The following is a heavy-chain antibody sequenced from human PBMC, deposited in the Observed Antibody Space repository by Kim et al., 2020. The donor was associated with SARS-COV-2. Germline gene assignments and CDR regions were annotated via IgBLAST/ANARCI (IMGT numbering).Heavy chain of an antibody. CDR1: GYSFTSYW. J-gene: IGHJ5*02. V-gene: IGHV5-10-1*01. CDR3: ARGMVRGVSRSDWFDP. CDR2: IDPSDSYT. Sequence: GESLKISCKGSGYSFTSYWISWVRQMPGKGLEWMGRIDPSDSYTNYSPSFQGHVTISADKSISTAYLQWSSLKASDTAMYYCARGMVRGVSRSDWFDPWGQGTLVTVSS. D-gene: IGHD3-10*01.